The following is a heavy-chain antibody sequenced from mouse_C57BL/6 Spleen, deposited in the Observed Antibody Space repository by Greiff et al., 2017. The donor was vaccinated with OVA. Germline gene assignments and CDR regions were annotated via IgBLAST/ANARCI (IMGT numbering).Heavy chain of an antibody. Sequence: VQLQQSGAELVRPGTSVKMSCKASGYTFTNYWIGWAKQRPGHGLEWIGDIYPGGGYTNYNEKFKGKATLTADKSSSTAYMQFSTLTSEDSAIYYCARKGDGNSPFAYWGQGTLVTVSA. CDR2: IYPGGGYT. J-gene: IGHJ3*01. CDR1: GYTFTNYW. D-gene: IGHD2-1*01. CDR3: ARKGDGNSPFAY. V-gene: IGHV1-63*01.